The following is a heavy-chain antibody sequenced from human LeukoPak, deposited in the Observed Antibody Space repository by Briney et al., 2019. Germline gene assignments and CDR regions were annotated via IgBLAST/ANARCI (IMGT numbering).Heavy chain of an antibody. J-gene: IGHJ4*02. V-gene: IGHV3-30*04. CDR2: ISYDGSNK. D-gene: IGHD4-23*01. CDR3: ALMTTVVINDPIDY. Sequence: GGSLRLSCAASGFTFSSYAMHWVRQAPGKGLEWVAVISYDGSNKYYGDSVKGRFTISRDNSKNTLYLQMNSLRAEDTAVYYCALMTTVVINDPIDYWGQGTLVTVSS. CDR1: GFTFSSYA.